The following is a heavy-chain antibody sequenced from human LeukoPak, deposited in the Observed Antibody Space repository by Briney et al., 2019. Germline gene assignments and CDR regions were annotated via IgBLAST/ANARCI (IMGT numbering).Heavy chain of an antibody. V-gene: IGHV3-53*01. J-gene: IGHJ4*02. D-gene: IGHD1-26*01. CDR2: IYSGGST. CDR3: ARDGGMGATYYFDY. Sequence: GGSLRLSCAASGFTFSSYAMSWVRQAPGKGLEWVSVIYSGGSTYYADSVKGRFTISRDNSKNTLYLQMNSLRAEDTAVYYCARDGGMGATYYFDYWGQGTLVTVSS. CDR1: GFTFSSYA.